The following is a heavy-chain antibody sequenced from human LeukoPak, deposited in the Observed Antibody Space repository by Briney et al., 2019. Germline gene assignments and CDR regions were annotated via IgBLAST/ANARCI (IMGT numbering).Heavy chain of an antibody. Sequence: GGSLRLSCAASGFTFSSYAMSWVRQAPGKGLEWVSAISGSGGSTYYADSVKGRFTISRDNSKNTLYLQMNSLRAEDTAVYYCAKSKEYSSSWYDFDYWGQGTLVTVSS. CDR3: AKSKEYSSSWYDFDY. D-gene: IGHD6-13*01. CDR2: ISGSGGST. V-gene: IGHV3-23*01. CDR1: GFTFSSYA. J-gene: IGHJ4*02.